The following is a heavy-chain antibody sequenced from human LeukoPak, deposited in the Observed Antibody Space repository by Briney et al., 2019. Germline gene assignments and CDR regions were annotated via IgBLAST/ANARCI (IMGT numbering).Heavy chain of an antibody. CDR2: IKQDGSEK. CDR3: VRVSTIVVVPAAPWGI. Sequence: PGGSLRLSCAASGFTFSSYWMSWVRQAPGKGLEWVANIKQDGSEKYYVDSVKGRFAISRDNAKNSLYLQMNSLRAEDTAVYYCVRVSTIVVVPAAPWGIWGQGTMVTVSS. J-gene: IGHJ3*02. D-gene: IGHD2-2*01. V-gene: IGHV3-7*01. CDR1: GFTFSSYW.